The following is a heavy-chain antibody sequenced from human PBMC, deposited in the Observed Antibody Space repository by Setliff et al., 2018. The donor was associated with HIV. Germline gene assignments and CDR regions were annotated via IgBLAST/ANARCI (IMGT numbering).Heavy chain of an antibody. CDR2: MYYSGST. D-gene: IGHD3-9*01. J-gene: IGHJ3*02. Sequence: SETLSLTCTVSGGSISSSDYYWSWIRQPPGKGLEWIGYMYYSGSTYYNPSLKSRLTISLDASKNQFSLKLSTVTAADTAVYYCARAGITIFWNAFDMWGQGTIVTV. CDR3: ARAGITIFWNAFDM. CDR1: GGSISSSDYY. V-gene: IGHV4-30-4*08.